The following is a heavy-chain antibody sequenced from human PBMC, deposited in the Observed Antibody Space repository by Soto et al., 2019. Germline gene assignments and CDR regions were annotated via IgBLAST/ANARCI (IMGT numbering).Heavy chain of an antibody. CDR2: ISGSSGHI. J-gene: IGHJ4*02. CDR1: GFAFNSYG. Sequence: PGGSLRLSCEASGFAFNSYGINWVRQGPGKGLEWVSFISGSSGHIYYGDSVRGRFTISRDNAKKSVYLQMNSLRVEDTAIYYCERTWIRFGPNEYWGQGAPVTVSS. CDR3: ERTWIRFGPNEY. V-gene: IGHV3-21*01. D-gene: IGHD3-16*01.